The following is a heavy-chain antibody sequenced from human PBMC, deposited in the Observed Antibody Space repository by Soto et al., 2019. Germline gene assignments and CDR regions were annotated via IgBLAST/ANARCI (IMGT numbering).Heavy chain of an antibody. Sequence: QVQLQESGPGLVKPSQTLSLTCTVSGGSISSGGYYWNWIRQHPGKGLEWIGYIYYIGTTYYNPSLKSRVTISVDTSKNQFSLKLSSVTAADTAVYYCAASCVGCGGFNYYGMDVWGQGTTVTVSS. CDR2: IYYIGTT. CDR1: GGSISSGGYY. D-gene: IGHD2-21*01. J-gene: IGHJ6*02. V-gene: IGHV4-31*03. CDR3: AASCVGCGGFNYYGMDV.